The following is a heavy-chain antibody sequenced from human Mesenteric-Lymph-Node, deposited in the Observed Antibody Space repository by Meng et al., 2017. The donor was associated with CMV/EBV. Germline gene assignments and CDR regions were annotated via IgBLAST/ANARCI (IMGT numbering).Heavy chain of an antibody. CDR2: IVLILGTS. D-gene: IGHD3-3*01. CDR1: GGTFSISS. CDR3: AREGLITIFGVVSMKGMDV. Sequence: SVKVSCKASGGTFSISSINWVRQAPGQGLEWMGGIVLILGTSNYAQKFQGRVTITTDKSTSTAYMELSSLRSEDTAVYYCAREGLITIFGVVSMKGMDVWGQGTTVTVSS. J-gene: IGHJ6*02. V-gene: IGHV1-69*05.